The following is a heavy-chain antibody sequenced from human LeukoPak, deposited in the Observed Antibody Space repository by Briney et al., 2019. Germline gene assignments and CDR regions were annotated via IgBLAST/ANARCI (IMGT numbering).Heavy chain of an antibody. CDR3: AREKEVKGVIRNGGDYYFDY. J-gene: IGHJ4*02. V-gene: IGHV3-33*01. Sequence: GRSLRLSCAASGFTFSSYGMHWVRQAPGKGLEWVAVIWYDGSNKYYADSVKGRFTISRDNSKNTLYLQMNSLRAEDTAVYYCAREKEVKGVIRNGGDYYFDYWGQGTLVTVSS. D-gene: IGHD3-22*01. CDR2: IWYDGSNK. CDR1: GFTFSSYG.